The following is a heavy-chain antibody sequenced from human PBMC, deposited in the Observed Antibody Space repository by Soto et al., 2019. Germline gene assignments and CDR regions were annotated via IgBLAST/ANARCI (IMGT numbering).Heavy chain of an antibody. CDR1: GYIFTNHY. D-gene: IGHD3-22*01. V-gene: IGHV1-46*01. CDR2: INPSGGST. Sequence: ASVKVSCKASGYIFTNHYIHWVRQAPGQGLEWMGIINPSGGSTNYLQKFQGRITMTRDTSTSTVYMELSSLRSEDTAVYFCAGVDSYARSGFYFDCWGQGSLVTVSS. CDR3: AGVDSYARSGFYFDC. J-gene: IGHJ4*02.